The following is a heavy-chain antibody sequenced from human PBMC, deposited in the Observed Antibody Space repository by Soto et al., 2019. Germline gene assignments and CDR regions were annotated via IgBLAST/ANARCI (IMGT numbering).Heavy chain of an antibody. J-gene: IGHJ6*02. CDR2: ISYDGSNK. V-gene: IGHV3-30*18. CDR1: GFTFSSYG. D-gene: IGHD5-18*01. Sequence: GGSLRLSCAASGFTFSSYGMHWVRQAPGKGLEWVAVISYDGSNKYYADSVKGRFTISRDNSKNTLYLQMNSLRAEDTAVYYCAKVADTAMVVYYYYYGMDVWGQGTTVTVSS. CDR3: AKVADTAMVVYYYYYGMDV.